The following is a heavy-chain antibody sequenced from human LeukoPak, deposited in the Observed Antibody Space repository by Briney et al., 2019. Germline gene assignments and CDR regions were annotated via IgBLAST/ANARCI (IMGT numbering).Heavy chain of an antibody. V-gene: IGHV3-30*18. Sequence: PGGSLRLSCAASGFPFHDHDMYWVRQTPGKGLEWVALISHGGGKEHYAESVKGRFTISRDNSKNTLYLQMNSLRAEDTAVYYCAKRADDYLDAFDIWGQGTMVTVSS. CDR1: GFPFHDHD. D-gene: IGHD4-11*01. CDR3: AKRADDYLDAFDI. J-gene: IGHJ3*02. CDR2: ISHGGGKE.